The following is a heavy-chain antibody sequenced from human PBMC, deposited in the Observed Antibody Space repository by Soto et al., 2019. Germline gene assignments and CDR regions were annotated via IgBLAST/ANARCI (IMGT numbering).Heavy chain of an antibody. CDR1: GYTFTSYG. V-gene: IGHV1-18*04. CDR2: ISAYNGNT. D-gene: IGHD2-2*01. CDR3: ARGVVPAANYYYYYGMHV. Sequence: QVQLVQSGAEVKKPGASVKVSCKASGYTFTSYGISCVRQAPGQGLEWRGWISAYNGNTNYAQKLQGRITRTTDTSTSTAYMHLRSLRSDDTSVYYCARGVVPAANYYYYYGMHVWGQGTTVTVSS. J-gene: IGHJ6*02.